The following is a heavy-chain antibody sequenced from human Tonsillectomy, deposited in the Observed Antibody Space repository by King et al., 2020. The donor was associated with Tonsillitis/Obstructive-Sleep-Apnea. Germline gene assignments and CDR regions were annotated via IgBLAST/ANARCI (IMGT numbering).Heavy chain of an antibody. CDR2: IYWDDDK. V-gene: IGHV2-5*02. CDR3: AHSVLTWDYYYSMDV. J-gene: IGHJ6*03. Sequence: TLKESGPTLVKPTQTLTLTCTFSGFSLSTSGVGVGWIRQPPGQALEWLAFIYWDDDKRYSPSLKSRLTISKDTSKNQVVLTMTNMDLVDTATYYCAHSVLTWDYYYSMDVWGKGTTVTVSS. D-gene: IGHD7-27*01. CDR1: GFSLSTSGVG.